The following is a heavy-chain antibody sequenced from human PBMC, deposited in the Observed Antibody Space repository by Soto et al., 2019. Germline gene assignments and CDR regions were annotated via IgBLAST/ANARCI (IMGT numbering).Heavy chain of an antibody. J-gene: IGHJ4*02. Sequence: QVQLQESGPGLVKPSQTLSLTCTVSGASISSGDYYWNWIRQPPGKGLEWIGYIYYSGSTYYNPSLKRRVTISVDTSNNQFSLKLISVSSADTAVYYCCSGTTRDEPTYYFDSWGQGSLVTVSS. CDR3: CSGTTRDEPTYYFDS. V-gene: IGHV4-30-4*01. CDR1: GASISSGDYY. CDR2: IYYSGST. D-gene: IGHD3-10*02.